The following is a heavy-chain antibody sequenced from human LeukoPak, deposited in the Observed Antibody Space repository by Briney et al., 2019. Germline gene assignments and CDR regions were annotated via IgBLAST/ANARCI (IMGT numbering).Heavy chain of an antibody. J-gene: IGHJ3*02. Sequence: QSGGSLRLSCAASGFTVSSNYMSWVRQAPGKGLEWVSVIYSGGSTYYADSVKGRFTISRDNSKNTLYLQMNSLRAEDTAVYYCAKGLDIVATYAFDIWGQGTMVTVSS. CDR2: IYSGGST. V-gene: IGHV3-53*01. CDR1: GFTVSSNY. D-gene: IGHD5-12*01. CDR3: AKGLDIVATYAFDI.